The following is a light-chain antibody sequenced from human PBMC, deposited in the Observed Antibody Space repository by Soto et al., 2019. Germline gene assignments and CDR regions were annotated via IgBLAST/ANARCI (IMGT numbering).Light chain of an antibody. V-gene: IGKV1-27*01. Sequence: DIQVTQYPSSLSASVGDRVTITCRASQGIKNYLAWYQQKQGEIPKLLIYAASTLESGIPPRFSGSGSGTDFSLTINNLQSEDVATYYCQRYYNAPFTFGGGTKVEIK. CDR1: QGIKNY. CDR3: QRYYNAPFT. CDR2: AAS. J-gene: IGKJ4*01.